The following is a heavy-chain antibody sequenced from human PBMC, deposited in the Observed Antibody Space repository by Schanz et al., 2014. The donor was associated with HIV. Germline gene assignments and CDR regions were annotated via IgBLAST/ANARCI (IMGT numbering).Heavy chain of an antibody. J-gene: IGHJ2*01. D-gene: IGHD3-10*01. V-gene: IGHV3-7*01. CDR3: ARLRRGPWNFDL. CDR2: VREDESEK. Sequence: EVQLLESGGGLVQPGGSLRLSCAASGFTFSSYAMSWVRQAPGKGLEWVANVREDESEKSYVDSVKGRFIISRDNARNSLSLQMNSLRGEDTAVYYCARLRRGPWNFDLWGRGTLVTVSS. CDR1: GFTFSSYA.